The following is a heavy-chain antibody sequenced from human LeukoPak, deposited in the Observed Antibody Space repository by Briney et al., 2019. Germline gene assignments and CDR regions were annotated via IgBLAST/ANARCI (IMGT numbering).Heavy chain of an antibody. D-gene: IGHD2-15*01. CDR1: GGSISSYY. V-gene: IGHV4-59*01. J-gene: IGHJ6*03. CDR2: IYYSGST. CDR3: ARSGVDDPYYYYMDV. Sequence: SETLSLTCTVSGGSISSYYWSWIRQPPGKGLEWIGYIYYSGSTNYNPSLKSRVTISVDTSKNQFSLKLSSVTAADTAVYYCARSGVDDPYYYYMDVWGKGTTVTVSS.